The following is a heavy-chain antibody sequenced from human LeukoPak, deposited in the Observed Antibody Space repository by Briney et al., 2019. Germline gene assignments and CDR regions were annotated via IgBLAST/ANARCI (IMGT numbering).Heavy chain of an antibody. CDR3: ARDYYGSGSYYAPTDY. Sequence: ASVKVSCKASGYTFTGYYMHWERQAPGQGLEWMGRINPNSGGTNYAQKFQGRVTMTRDTSISTAYMELSRLRSGDTAVYYCARDYYGSGSYYAPTDYWGQGTLVTVSS. CDR2: INPNSGGT. D-gene: IGHD3-10*01. J-gene: IGHJ4*02. CDR1: GYTFTGYY. V-gene: IGHV1-2*06.